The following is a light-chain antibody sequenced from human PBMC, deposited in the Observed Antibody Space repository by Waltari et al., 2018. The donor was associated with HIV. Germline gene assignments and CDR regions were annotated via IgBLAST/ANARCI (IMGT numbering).Light chain of an antibody. CDR3: QTTDTNGVVV. CDR2: QDH. J-gene: IGLJ2*01. CDR1: Y. Sequence: YAHWYHQRAGQAPFLVIYQDHKRPSGIPDRFSGSSSGTVLTLTISGVQPEDEGDYYCQTTDTNGVVVFGGGTKVTVL. V-gene: IGLV3-25*03.